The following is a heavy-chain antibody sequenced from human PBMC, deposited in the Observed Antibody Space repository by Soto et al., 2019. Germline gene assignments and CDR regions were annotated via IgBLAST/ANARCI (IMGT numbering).Heavy chain of an antibody. CDR3: AKGALGYCHHGICYQHSDY. J-gene: IGHJ4*02. CDR2: ISRTSSRT. Sequence: EVQMLESGGGLIQPGGSLRLSCAVSGLIFDTYAMSWVRQAPGKGLEWVSSISRTSSRTHYADSVRGRFTISRDNSNNILYLQTNSLRVEDTGVYYCAKGALGYCHHGICYQHSDYWGQGTLVTVS. CDR1: GLIFDTYA. V-gene: IGHV3-23*01. D-gene: IGHD2-8*01.